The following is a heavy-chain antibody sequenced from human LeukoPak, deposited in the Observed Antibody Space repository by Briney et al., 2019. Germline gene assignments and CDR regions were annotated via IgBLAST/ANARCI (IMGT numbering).Heavy chain of an antibody. Sequence: PGGSLRLSCAASGFTFSSYGMHWVRQAPGKGLEWVAVISYDGSNKYYADSVKGRFTISRDNSKNTLYLQMNSLRAEDTAVYYCAKVSLTYYYDSSGSFDYWGQGTLVTVSS. J-gene: IGHJ4*02. D-gene: IGHD3-22*01. CDR1: GFTFSSYG. CDR3: AKVSLTYYYDSSGSFDY. V-gene: IGHV3-30*18. CDR2: ISYDGSNK.